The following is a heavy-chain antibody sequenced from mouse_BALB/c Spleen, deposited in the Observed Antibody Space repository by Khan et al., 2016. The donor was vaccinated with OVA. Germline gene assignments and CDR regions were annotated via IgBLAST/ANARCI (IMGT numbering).Heavy chain of an antibody. CDR3: ARLAYYYDREGFAY. V-gene: IGHV5-6*02. CDR1: GFTFSTYG. CDR2: VSTGGHYT. Sequence: EVKLVESGGDVVKPGGSLKLSCAASGFTFSTYGMSWVRQTPDKRLEWVATVSTGGHYTYYPDTVKGRFTISRDNAKNTLYLQISSLKSEDTAIFYGARLAYYYDREGFAYWGQGTLVTVSA. J-gene: IGHJ3*01. D-gene: IGHD1-1*01.